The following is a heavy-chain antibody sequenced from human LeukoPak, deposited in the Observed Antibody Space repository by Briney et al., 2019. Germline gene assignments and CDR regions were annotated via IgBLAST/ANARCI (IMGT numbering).Heavy chain of an antibody. CDR2: IYSAGFT. CDR3: AKELMGFDY. D-gene: IGHD2-8*01. CDR1: GFTVSSNY. V-gene: IGHV3-53*01. J-gene: IGHJ4*02. Sequence: GGSLRLSCAASGFTVSSNYMSWVRQAPGKGLEWVSVIYSAGFTYYADSVKGRFTISRDNTKNTLYLQMNSLRAEDTAVYYCAKELMGFDYWGQGTLVTVSS.